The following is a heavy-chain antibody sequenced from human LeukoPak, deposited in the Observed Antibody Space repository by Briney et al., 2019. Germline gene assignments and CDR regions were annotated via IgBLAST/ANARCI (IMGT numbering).Heavy chain of an antibody. CDR3: VSGSVDAFDI. CDR2: ISSNGGST. D-gene: IGHD3-22*01. V-gene: IGHV3-64D*09. Sequence: PGGSLRLPCSASGFTFSSYAMHWVRQAPGKGLEYVSAISSNGGSTYYADSMKGRFTISRENSQNTLYLQMSSLRAEDTAVYYCVSGSVDAFDIWGQGTMVTVYS. J-gene: IGHJ3*02. CDR1: GFTFSSYA.